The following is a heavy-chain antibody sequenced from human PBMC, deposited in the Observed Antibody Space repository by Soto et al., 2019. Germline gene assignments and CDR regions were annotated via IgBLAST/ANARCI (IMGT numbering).Heavy chain of an antibody. V-gene: IGHV3-21*02. Sequence: EVQLVESGGGLVKPGGSLRLSCAASGFTFRVYNINWVRQAPGKGLEWVSSISADSTYIFYADSVKGRFTISRDNAKNSVFLQMNSLRAGDTAVYYCARERSAVTTPNSFNLWGQGTLVTVSS. CDR3: ARERSAVTTPNSFNL. CDR2: ISADSTYI. J-gene: IGHJ4*02. D-gene: IGHD4-17*01. CDR1: GFTFRVYN.